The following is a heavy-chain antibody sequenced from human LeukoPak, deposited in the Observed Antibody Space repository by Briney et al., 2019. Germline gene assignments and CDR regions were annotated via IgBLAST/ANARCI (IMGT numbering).Heavy chain of an antibody. J-gene: IGHJ6*03. CDR3: ARVIAAAGKYYYYYYMDV. V-gene: IGHV3-21*01. Sequence: GGSLRLSCAASGFTFSSYSMNWVRQAPGKGLEWVLSISSSSSYIYYADSVKGRFTISRDNAENSLYLQMNSLRAEDTAVYYCARVIAAAGKYYYYYYMDVWGKGTTVTVSS. D-gene: IGHD6-13*01. CDR2: ISSSSSYI. CDR1: GFTFSSYS.